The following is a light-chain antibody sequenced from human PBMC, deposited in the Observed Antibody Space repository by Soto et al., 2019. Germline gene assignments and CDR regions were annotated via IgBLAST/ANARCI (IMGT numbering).Light chain of an antibody. V-gene: IGLV2-8*01. Sequence: QSALTQPPSASGSPGQSVTISCTGTSSDVGKYDYVSWYQQHPGKAPKLMIFDVSQRPSGVPHRFSGSKSGNTASLTVSGLQPEDEADYYCSSSSGSNDLVFGGGTQLTVL. CDR2: DVS. CDR1: SSDVGKYDY. J-gene: IGLJ3*02. CDR3: SSSSGSNDLV.